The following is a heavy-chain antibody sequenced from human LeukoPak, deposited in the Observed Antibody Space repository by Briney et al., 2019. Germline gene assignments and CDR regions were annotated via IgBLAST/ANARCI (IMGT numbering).Heavy chain of an antibody. V-gene: IGHV4-59*12. Sequence: SETLSLTCTVSGGSITSYYWSWIRQPPGKGLEWIGSIYYSGSTYYNPSLKSRVTISVDTSKNQFSLKLSSVTAADTAVHYCARDNYDILTGPALDYWGQGTLVTVSS. CDR2: IYYSGST. D-gene: IGHD3-9*01. CDR1: GGSITSYY. J-gene: IGHJ4*02. CDR3: ARDNYDILTGPALDY.